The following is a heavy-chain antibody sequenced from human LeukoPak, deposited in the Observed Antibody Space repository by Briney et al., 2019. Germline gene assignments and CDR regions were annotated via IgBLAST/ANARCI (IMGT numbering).Heavy chain of an antibody. J-gene: IGHJ4*02. CDR3: ARPTMVRGVIDY. CDR1: GGSISSSSYY. Sequence: SETLSLTCTVSGGSISSSSYYWGWIRQPPGKGLEWIGSIYYSGSTYYNPSLKSRVTISVDTSKNQFSLKLSSATAADTAVYYCARPTMVRGVIDYWGQGTLVTVSS. D-gene: IGHD3-10*01. V-gene: IGHV4-39*01. CDR2: IYYSGST.